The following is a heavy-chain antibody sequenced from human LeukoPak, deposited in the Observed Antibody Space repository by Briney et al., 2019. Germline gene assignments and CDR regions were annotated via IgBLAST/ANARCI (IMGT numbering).Heavy chain of an antibody. V-gene: IGHV1-2*06. CDR1: GYTFTGYY. CDR3: ARAGGGRYYYDSARY. D-gene: IGHD3-22*01. J-gene: IGHJ4*02. CDR2: INPNSGGT. Sequence: GASVKVSCKASGYTFTGYYMHWLRQAPGQGLEWMGRINPNSGGTNYAQKFQGRVTMTRDTSISTAYMELSRLRSDDTAVYYCARAGGGRYYYDSARYWGQGTLVTVSS.